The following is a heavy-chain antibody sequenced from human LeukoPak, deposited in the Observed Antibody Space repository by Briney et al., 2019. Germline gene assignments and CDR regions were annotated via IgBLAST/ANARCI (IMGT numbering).Heavy chain of an antibody. CDR2: IIPIFGTA. Sequence: ASVKVSCKASGDSISNFAVSWVRQAPGKGLAWMGGIIPIFGTAHYAQKFQGRVTITADESPSTTSLELSSLKSEDPAIYYCTTRSCGTGACFSSFYYYYGLHFWGQGTTVSVSS. CDR3: TTRSCGTGACFSSFYYYYGLHF. CDR1: GDSISNFA. J-gene: IGHJ6*02. V-gene: IGHV1-69*13. D-gene: IGHD3-16*01.